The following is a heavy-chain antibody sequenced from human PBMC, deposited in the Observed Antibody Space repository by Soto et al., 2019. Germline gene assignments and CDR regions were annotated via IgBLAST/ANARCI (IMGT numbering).Heavy chain of an antibody. V-gene: IGHV3-7*01. Sequence: QLVDSGGGLVQPGGSLRLSCAASGFIFSNSWMTWVRQAPGKGLEWVANINQDGSEKYFVDSVKGRFTISRGNAKNSLYLQMNSLRADDTAIYYCARGHYGMDVWGQGTTVTVSS. CDR1: GFIFSNSW. CDR3: ARGHYGMDV. CDR2: INQDGSEK. J-gene: IGHJ6*02.